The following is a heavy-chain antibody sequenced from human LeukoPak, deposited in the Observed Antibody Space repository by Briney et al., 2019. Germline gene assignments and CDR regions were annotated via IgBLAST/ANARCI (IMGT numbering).Heavy chain of an antibody. V-gene: IGHV3-23*01. D-gene: IGHD2-2*01. Sequence: GGSLRLSCAASGFIFGNHAMSWVRQAPGKGLEWVSTISGSGGSTYYAESVKGRCTFSRDNSKDTLYLQLNSLRVEDTAVYYCAKEGGYCSSSSRSDYFDYWGQGSLVTVSS. CDR3: AKEGGYCSSSSRSDYFDY. CDR2: ISGSGGST. J-gene: IGHJ4*02. CDR1: GFIFGNHA.